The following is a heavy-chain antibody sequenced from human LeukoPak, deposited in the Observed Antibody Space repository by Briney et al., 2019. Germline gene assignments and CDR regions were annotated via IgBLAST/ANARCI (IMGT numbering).Heavy chain of an antibody. CDR2: ITASGTAM. V-gene: IGHV3-48*02. D-gene: IGHD1-26*01. CDR1: GFTFRSYS. J-gene: IGHJ4*02. CDR3: ASSGSYRFDY. Sequence: GSLRLSCAASGFTFRSYSMNWVRQAPGKGLEWVSHITASGTAMFYADSVKGRFTISRDNAKNSLYLQMNSLRDEDTAVYYCASSGSYRFDYWGQGTLVTVSS.